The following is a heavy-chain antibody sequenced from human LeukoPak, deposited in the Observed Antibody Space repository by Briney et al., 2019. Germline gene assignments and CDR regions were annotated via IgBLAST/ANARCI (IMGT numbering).Heavy chain of an antibody. CDR2: IYYFGNT. V-gene: IGHV4-59*01. Sequence: SETLSLTCAVSGGSISTYYWSWIRQPPGKGLEWIGYIYYFGNTDYNPSLKSRVTISVDTSKNQFSLNLRSVTAADTAVYYCAKLGSPRAYWGQGMLVNVSS. CDR1: GGSISTYY. J-gene: IGHJ4*02. CDR3: AKLGSPRAY. D-gene: IGHD7-27*01.